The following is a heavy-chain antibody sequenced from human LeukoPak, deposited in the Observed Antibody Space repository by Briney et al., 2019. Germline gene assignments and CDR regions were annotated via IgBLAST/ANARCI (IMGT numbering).Heavy chain of an antibody. CDR1: GGSISTYY. D-gene: IGHD6-13*01. V-gene: IGHV4-59*08. CDR2: IYHTGTT. CDR3: ARHPCEGSSNCRSFDS. Sequence: SETLSLTCTVSGGSISTYYWSWIRQPPGKGLEWIGYIYHTGTTNYNPSLKSRVTISVDTSKNQFSLKLSSVTAADTAVYYCARHPCEGSSNCRSFDSWGQGVLVTVSS. J-gene: IGHJ4*02.